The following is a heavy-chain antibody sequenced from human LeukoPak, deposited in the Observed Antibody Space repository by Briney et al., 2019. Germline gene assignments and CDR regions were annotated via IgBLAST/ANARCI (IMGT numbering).Heavy chain of an antibody. V-gene: IGHV3-73*01. J-gene: IGHJ4*02. CDR1: GFTFSGAA. D-gene: IGHD3-22*01. Sequence: GGSLTLSCAASGFTFSGAAIHWVRQASGKGLEWVGRIRSKAHTYATAYAASLKGRFTISRDDSKNTAYLQMNSLKTEDTAVYYCARLRYYDSTRPGDYWGQGTLVTVSA. CDR2: IRSKAHTYAT. CDR3: ARLRYYDSTRPGDY.